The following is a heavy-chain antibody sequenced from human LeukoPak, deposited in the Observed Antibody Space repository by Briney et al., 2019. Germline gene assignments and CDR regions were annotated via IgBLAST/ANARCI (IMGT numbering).Heavy chain of an antibody. Sequence: SSETLSLTCAVYGGSFSGYYWSWIRQPPGKGLEWIGEINHSGSTNYNPSLKSRVTISVDTSKNQFSLKLSSVTAADTAVYYCARHAGFSVWWFDVWGRGTLVTVSS. CDR1: GGSFSGYY. CDR3: ARHAGFSVWWFDV. J-gene: IGHJ2*01. D-gene: IGHD5/OR15-5a*01. V-gene: IGHV4-34*01. CDR2: INHSGST.